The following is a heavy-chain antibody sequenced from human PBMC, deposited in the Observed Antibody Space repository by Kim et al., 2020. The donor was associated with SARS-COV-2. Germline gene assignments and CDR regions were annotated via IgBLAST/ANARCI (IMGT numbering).Heavy chain of an antibody. Sequence: SETLSLTCAVSGSSVSSGYSWGWIRQPPGKGLEWIGSIYLSGTTYQNPSLESRITISIDTSKNQFSLNLNSVTAADTAVYYCASEATAGAMVRGGWYF. D-gene: IGHD3-10*01. J-gene: IGHJ2*01. V-gene: IGHV4-38-2*01. CDR1: GSSVSSGYS. CDR3: ASEATAGAMVRGGWYF. CDR2: IYLSGTT.